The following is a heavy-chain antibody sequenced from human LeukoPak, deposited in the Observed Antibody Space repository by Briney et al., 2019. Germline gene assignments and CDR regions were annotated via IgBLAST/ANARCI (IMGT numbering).Heavy chain of an antibody. J-gene: IGHJ6*02. Sequence: GESLKISCKGSGYSFTSYWIGWVRQMPGKGLEWMGIIYPGDSDTRYSPSFQSQVTISADKSISTAYLQWSSLKASDTAMYYCARSKSSGGYYYYYYGMDVWGQGTTVTVSS. CDR1: GYSFTSYW. V-gene: IGHV5-51*01. CDR2: IYPGDSDT. CDR3: ARSKSSGGYYYYYYGMDV. D-gene: IGHD6-19*01.